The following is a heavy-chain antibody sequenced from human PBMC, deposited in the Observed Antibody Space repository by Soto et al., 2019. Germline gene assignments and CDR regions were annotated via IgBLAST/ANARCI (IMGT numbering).Heavy chain of an antibody. D-gene: IGHD3-10*01. J-gene: IGHJ6*02. CDR3: ASGLHRGVRHIYYYYGMDV. Sequence: SETLSLTCAVYGGSFSGYYWSWIRQPPGKGLEWIGEINHSGSTNYNPSLKSRVTISVDTSKNQFSLKLSSVTAADTAVYYCASGLHRGVRHIYYYYGMDVWGQGTTVTVSS. V-gene: IGHV4-34*01. CDR1: GGSFSGYY. CDR2: INHSGST.